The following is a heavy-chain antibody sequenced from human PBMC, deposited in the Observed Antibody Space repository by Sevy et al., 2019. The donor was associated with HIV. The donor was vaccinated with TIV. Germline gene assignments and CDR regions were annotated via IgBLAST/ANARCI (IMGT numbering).Heavy chain of an antibody. CDR1: GFSFSGYA. V-gene: IGHV3-30*18. J-gene: IGHJ4*02. D-gene: IGHD1-26*01. Sequence: GESLKISCAASGFSFSGYAIHWVRQAPGKGLEWMAVISFDGSNKYYADSVKGRFTISRDNSKNTLFLQMNSLRAEDTAVYYCAKEGAYSYTTYFDYWGQGTVVTVSS. CDR3: AKEGAYSYTTYFDY. CDR2: ISFDGSNK.